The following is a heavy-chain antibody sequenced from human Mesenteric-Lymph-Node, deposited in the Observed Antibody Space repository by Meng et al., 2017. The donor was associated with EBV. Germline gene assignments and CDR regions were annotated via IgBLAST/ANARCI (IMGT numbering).Heavy chain of an antibody. Sequence: EVQLVESGGGRVKPGGSLRLSCAASGFSFSSYNMNWLRQAPGKGLEWVSSISSSSSYMYYVDSVKGRFTISRDNAKNSVYLQMNGLRVEDSAVYYCGRGASFLDYWGQGILVTVSS. CDR3: GRGASFLDY. J-gene: IGHJ4*02. CDR1: GFSFSSYN. CDR2: ISSSSSYM. V-gene: IGHV3-21*01.